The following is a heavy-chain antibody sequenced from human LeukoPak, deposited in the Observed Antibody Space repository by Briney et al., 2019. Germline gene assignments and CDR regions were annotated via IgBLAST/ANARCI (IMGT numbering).Heavy chain of an antibody. D-gene: IGHD2-8*02. CDR1: GYTFTGYY. CDR3: ARGGLWCTGNKCYYYFDY. Sequence: ASVKVSCKASGYTFTGYYMHWVRQAPGQGLEWMGWINPNSGGTNYAQKFQGRVTMTRDTSISTAYMELRSLKSDDTAVYYCARGGLWCTGNKCYYYFDYWGQGTLVTVSS. V-gene: IGHV1-2*02. CDR2: INPNSGGT. J-gene: IGHJ4*02.